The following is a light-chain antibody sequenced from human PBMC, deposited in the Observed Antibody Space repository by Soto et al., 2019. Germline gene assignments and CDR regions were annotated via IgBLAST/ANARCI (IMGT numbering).Light chain of an antibody. CDR1: QSVFSS. J-gene: IGKJ1*01. Sequence: EIVMTQSPATLSVSPGERATLSCRASQSVFSSLAWYQQKPGQAPRLLIYGAATRATGIPARFSGSGSGTEFTLTISSLQSDAFSFYYRQQYHNSPAFGQGTKVEIK. CDR3: QQYHNSPA. V-gene: IGKV3-15*01. CDR2: GAA.